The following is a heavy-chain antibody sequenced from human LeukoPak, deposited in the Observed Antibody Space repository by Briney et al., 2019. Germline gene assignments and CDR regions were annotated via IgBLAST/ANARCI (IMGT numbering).Heavy chain of an antibody. CDR2: ISYDGSNK. V-gene: IGHV3-30*18. CDR3: AKDSVGDIWSP. Sequence: GGSLRLSCAASGFTFSSYGMHWVRQAPGKGLEWVAVISYDGSNKYYADSVKGRFTTSRDNSKNTLYLQMNSLRAEDTAVYYCAKDSVGDIWSPWGQGTLVTVSS. D-gene: IGHD3-3*01. J-gene: IGHJ5*02. CDR1: GFTFSSYG.